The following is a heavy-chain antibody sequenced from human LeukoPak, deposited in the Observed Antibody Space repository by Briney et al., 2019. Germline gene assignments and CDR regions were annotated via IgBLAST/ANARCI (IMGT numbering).Heavy chain of an antibody. D-gene: IGHD1-7*01. CDR3: ARTNWNYVKSSFDY. J-gene: IGHJ4*02. CDR1: GYTFTGYY. Sequence: GRSLILSCAASGYTFTGYYMHWVRQAPGQGLEWMGWINPNSGGTNYAQKFQGRVTMTRDTSISTAYMELSRLRSDDTAVYYCARTNWNYVKSSFDYWGQGTLVTVSS. V-gene: IGHV1-2*02. CDR2: INPNSGGT.